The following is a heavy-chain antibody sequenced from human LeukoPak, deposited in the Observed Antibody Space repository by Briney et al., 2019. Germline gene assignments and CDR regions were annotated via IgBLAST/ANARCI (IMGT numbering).Heavy chain of an antibody. CDR2: IRSKAYGGTT. V-gene: IGHV3-49*04. Sequence: PGGSLRLSCTASGSTFGDYAMSWVRQAPGKGLEWVGFIRSKAYGGTTEYAASVKGRFTISRDDSKSIAYLQMNSLKTEDTAVYYCTRDYYDSSGYSSPHLFDYWGQGTLVTVSS. D-gene: IGHD3-22*01. CDR1: GSTFGDYA. CDR3: TRDYYDSSGYSSPHLFDY. J-gene: IGHJ4*02.